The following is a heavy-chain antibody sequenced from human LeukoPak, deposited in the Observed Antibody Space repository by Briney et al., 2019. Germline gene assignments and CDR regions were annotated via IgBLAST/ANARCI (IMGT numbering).Heavy chain of an antibody. CDR3: ARDKSWFDP. CDR2: INPNSGGT. Sequence: ASVKVSCKASGYTFTDYYMHWVRQAPGQGLEWMGWINPNSGGTNYSQKFQGRVTMTRYTSIRTAYMELSRLRSDDTAVYYCARDKSWFDPWGQGTLVTVSS. V-gene: IGHV1-2*02. J-gene: IGHJ5*02. CDR1: GYTFTDYY.